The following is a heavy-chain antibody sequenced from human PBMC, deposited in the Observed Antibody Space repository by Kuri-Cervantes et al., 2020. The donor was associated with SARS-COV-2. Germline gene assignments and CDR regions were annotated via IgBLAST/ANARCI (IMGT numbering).Heavy chain of an antibody. V-gene: IGHV1-69*05. CDR2: IIPIFGTA. D-gene: IGHD6-6*01. CDR1: GGTLSSYA. J-gene: IGHJ2*01. CDR3: AQSRSIAARRPWYFDL. Sequence: SVKVSCKASGGTLSSYAISWVRQAPGQGLEWMGGIIPIFGTANYAQKFQGRVTITTDESTSTAYMELSSLRSEDTAVYYCAQSRSIAARRPWYFDLWGRGTLVTDSS.